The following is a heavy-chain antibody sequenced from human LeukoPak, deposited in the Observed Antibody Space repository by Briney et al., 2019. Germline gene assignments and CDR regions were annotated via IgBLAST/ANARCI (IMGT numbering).Heavy chain of an antibody. D-gene: IGHD6-13*01. Sequence: GGSLRLSCAASGFTVSSNYMSWVRQAPGKGLEWVSVIYSGGTTTYYTDPVKGRFTISRDDSKNTVYLQMDSLRAEDTAVYYCASNKYSSNWFDYWGQGTLVTVSS. J-gene: IGHJ4*02. V-gene: IGHV3-66*01. CDR1: GFTVSSNY. CDR2: IYSGGTTT. CDR3: ASNKYSSNWFDY.